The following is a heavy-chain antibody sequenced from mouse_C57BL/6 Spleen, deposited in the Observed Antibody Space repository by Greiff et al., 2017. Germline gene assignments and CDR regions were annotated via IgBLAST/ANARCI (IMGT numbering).Heavy chain of an antibody. D-gene: IGHD4-1*01. CDR2: INPSSGYT. Sequence: QVQLQQSGAELARPGASVKMSCKASGYTFTSYTMHWVKQRPGQGLEWIGYINPSSGYTKYNQKFKDKATLTADKSSSTAYMQLSSLTSEDSAVYYGATCTLTGTFYFDYWGQGTTLTVSS. CDR3: ATCTLTGTFYFDY. CDR1: GYTFTSYT. J-gene: IGHJ2*01. V-gene: IGHV1-4*01.